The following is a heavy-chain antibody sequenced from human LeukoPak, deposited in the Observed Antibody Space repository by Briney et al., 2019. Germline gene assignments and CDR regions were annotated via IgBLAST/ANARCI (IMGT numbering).Heavy chain of an antibody. V-gene: IGHV1-46*01. J-gene: IGHJ4*02. CDR3: ARDQGGSYSSFDY. CDR1: GYTFTSHY. Sequence: ASVKVSCKASGYTFTSHYMHWVRQAPGQGLEWMGIINPSGDSTSYAQRFQGRVTMTRDTSISTAYMELSRLRSDDTAVYYCARDQGGSYSSFDYWGQGTLVTVSS. CDR2: INPSGDST. D-gene: IGHD1-26*01.